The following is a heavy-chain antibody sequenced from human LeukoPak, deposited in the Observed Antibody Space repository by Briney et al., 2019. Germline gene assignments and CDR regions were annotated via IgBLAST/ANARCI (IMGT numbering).Heavy chain of an antibody. V-gene: IGHV3-48*03. CDR3: ARDLGFGYNYGIDY. J-gene: IGHJ4*02. D-gene: IGHD5-18*01. CDR1: GYTFTSYY. Sequence: SCKASGYTFTSYYIHWVRQAPGKGLEWVSYISSSGRNIYYADSVKGRFTISRDNAKNSLYLQMNSLRAEDTAVYYCARDLGFGYNYGIDYWGQGTLVTVSP. CDR2: ISSSGRNI.